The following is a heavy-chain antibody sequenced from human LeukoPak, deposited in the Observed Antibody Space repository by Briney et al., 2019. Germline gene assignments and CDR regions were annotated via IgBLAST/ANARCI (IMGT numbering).Heavy chain of an antibody. Sequence: SETLSLTCAVSGYSSSSGYYWGWIRQPPGKGLEWIGSIHQSGSAYYNPSLKSRLTISVDTSKNHFSLKLSSVTAADTAVYYCATFVGAATTSHIDFWGQGTLVTVSS. D-gene: IGHD1-26*01. CDR2: IHQSGSA. CDR1: GYSSSSGYY. V-gene: IGHV4-38-2*01. CDR3: ATFVGAATTSHIDF. J-gene: IGHJ4*02.